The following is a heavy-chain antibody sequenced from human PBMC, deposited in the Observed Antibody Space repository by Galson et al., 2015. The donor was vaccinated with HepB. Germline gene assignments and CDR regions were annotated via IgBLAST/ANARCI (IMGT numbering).Heavy chain of an antibody. D-gene: IGHD1-26*01. V-gene: IGHV3-21*01. Sequence: SLRLSCAASGFTFSSYSMNWVRQAPGKGLEWVSSISSSSSYIYYADSVKGRFTISRDNAKNSLYLQMNSLRAEDTAVYYCARDFDGGSYFGYWGQGTLVTVSS. J-gene: IGHJ4*02. CDR2: ISSSSSYI. CDR1: GFTFSSYS. CDR3: ARDFDGGSYFGY.